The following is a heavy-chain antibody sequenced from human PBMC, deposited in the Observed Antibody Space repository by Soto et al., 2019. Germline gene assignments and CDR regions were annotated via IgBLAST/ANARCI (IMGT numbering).Heavy chain of an antibody. V-gene: IGHV3-23*01. CDR2: ISGSGGST. J-gene: IGHJ5*02. CDR1: GFTFSSYA. CDR3: ARHPLITENWFDP. Sequence: LRLSCAASGFTFSSYAMSWVRQAPGKGLEWVSAISGSGGSTYYADSVKGRFTISRDNSKNTLYLQMNSLRAEDTAVYYCARHPLITENWFDPWGQGTLVTVSS. D-gene: IGHD3-16*01.